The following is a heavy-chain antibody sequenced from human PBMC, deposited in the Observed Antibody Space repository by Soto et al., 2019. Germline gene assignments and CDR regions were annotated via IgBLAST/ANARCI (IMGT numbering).Heavy chain of an antibody. V-gene: IGHV2-5*01. CDR1: GFSLTTSGVG. CDR3: AHALQYTSRWSAYYFDH. D-gene: IGHD6-13*01. Sequence: SGPTLVKPTQTLTLTCTFSGFSLTTSGVGVGWIRQPPGKALEWLALIHWNGDERYSPSLKSRLTITEDTSKNQVVLTMTNMDTVDTATYYCAHALQYTSRWSAYYFDHWGQGTLVTVSS. J-gene: IGHJ4*02. CDR2: IHWNGDE.